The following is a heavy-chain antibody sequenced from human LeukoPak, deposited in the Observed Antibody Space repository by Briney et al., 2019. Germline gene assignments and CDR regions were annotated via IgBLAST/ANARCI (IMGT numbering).Heavy chain of an antibody. Sequence: GGSLRLSRPASGFTFSSYAMSWVRLAPGKGLEWLLGICGSAYRTYYADYVQGGFTISRHNSKNTLYLQMNSLRAEDTAVYYCAKEAGYSGYDYPDYWGQGTLVTVSS. J-gene: IGHJ4*02. D-gene: IGHD5-12*01. CDR2: ICGSAYRT. CDR1: GFTFSSYA. V-gene: IGHV3-23*01. CDR3: AKEAGYSGYDYPDY.